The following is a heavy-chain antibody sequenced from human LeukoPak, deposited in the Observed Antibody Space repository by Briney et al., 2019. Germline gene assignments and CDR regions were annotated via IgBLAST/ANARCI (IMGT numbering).Heavy chain of an antibody. CDR2: ISGSGSST. Sequence: QPGGSLRLSCAASGFTFSTYAMSWVRQAPGKGLEWVSAISGSGSSTYYADSVKGRFTISRDNSKNTVYLQMNSLRAEDTAVYYCAKDRYSSSWTGGPFQHWGQGTLVTVSS. D-gene: IGHD6-13*01. CDR3: AKDRYSSSWTGGPFQH. V-gene: IGHV3-23*01. J-gene: IGHJ1*01. CDR1: GFTFSTYA.